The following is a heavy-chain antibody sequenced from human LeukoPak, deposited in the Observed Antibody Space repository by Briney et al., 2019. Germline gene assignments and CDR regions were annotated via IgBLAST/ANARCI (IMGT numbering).Heavy chain of an antibody. Sequence: SETLSLTCTVSGGSISSYYWSWIRQPPGKGLEWIGYISYSGSTNYNPSLKSRVTISVDTSKNQFSLRLSSVAAADTAVYFCARCRDGYPPFDYWGQGTLVTVSS. V-gene: IGHV4-59*01. CDR1: GGSISSYY. D-gene: IGHD5-24*01. CDR3: ARCRDGYPPFDY. J-gene: IGHJ4*02. CDR2: ISYSGST.